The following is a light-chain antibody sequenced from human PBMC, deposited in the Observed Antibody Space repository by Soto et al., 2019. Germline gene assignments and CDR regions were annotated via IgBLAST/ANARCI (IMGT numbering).Light chain of an antibody. CDR3: CAYVSSNTLL. CDR2: EGS. V-gene: IGLV2-23*01. Sequence: QSVLTQPASVSGSPGQSITISCTGTSSDVGGYDLVSWYQQHPGKAPKLIIYEGSKRPSGISNRFSGSKSGNTASLIIPGLQGDDEGDYYCCAYVSSNTLLFGGGTKVTVL. CDR1: SSDVGGYDL. J-gene: IGLJ3*02.